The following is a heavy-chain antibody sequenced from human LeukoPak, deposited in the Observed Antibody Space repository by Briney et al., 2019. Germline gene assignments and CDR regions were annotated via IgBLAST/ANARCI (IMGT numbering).Heavy chain of an antibody. CDR3: AREGGELWLRGVARKYYFDY. D-gene: IGHD5-18*01. CDR1: GFTFDDYG. Sequence: GGSLRLSCAASGFTFDDYGMSWVRQAPGKGLEWVSGINWNGGSTGYADSVKGRFTISRDNAKNSLYLQMNSLRAEDTAVYYCAREGGELWLRGVARKYYFDYWGQGTLVTVSS. J-gene: IGHJ4*02. CDR2: INWNGGST. V-gene: IGHV3-20*04.